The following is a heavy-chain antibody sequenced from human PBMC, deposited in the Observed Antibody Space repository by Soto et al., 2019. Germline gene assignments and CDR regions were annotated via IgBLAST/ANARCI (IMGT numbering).Heavy chain of an antibody. CDR2: MSSDASNK. CDR1: EFNFRAYG. CDR3: AKGSSSVYYYYYGMDV. J-gene: IGHJ6*02. Sequence: VQLVESGGGLVQPGGSLRLSCAASEFNFRAYGMHWVRQAPGKGLQWVAVMSSDASNKYYADSVKGRFTISRDNSQNTLYLQMNSLRPEDTAVYYCAKGSSSVYYYYYGMDVWGQGTTVTVSS. D-gene: IGHD6-6*01. V-gene: IGHV3-30*18.